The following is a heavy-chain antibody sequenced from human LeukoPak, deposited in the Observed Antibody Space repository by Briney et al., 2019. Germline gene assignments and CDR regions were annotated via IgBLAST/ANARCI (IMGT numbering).Heavy chain of an antibody. CDR3: AREMRAARRGVFDY. CDR2: ISYDGSNK. V-gene: IGHV3-30*04. D-gene: IGHD6-6*01. CDR1: GFTFSSYA. J-gene: IGHJ4*02. Sequence: GGSLRLSCAASGFTFSSYAMHWVRQAPGKGLEWVAVISYDGSNKYYADSVKGRFTISRDNSKNTLYLQMNSLRAEDTAVYYCAREMRAARRGVFDYWGQGTLVTVSS.